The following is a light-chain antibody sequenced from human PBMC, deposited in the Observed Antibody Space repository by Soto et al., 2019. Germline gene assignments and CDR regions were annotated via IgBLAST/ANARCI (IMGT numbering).Light chain of an antibody. CDR3: QQYGSSPWT. V-gene: IGKV3-20*01. J-gene: IGKJ1*01. Sequence: EIVFTQSPGTLSLSPGERAPLSCRASQSVSSSYLAWYQQKPGQAPRPLIYGASSRAIGIPDRFSGSGSGTDFTLTISRLEPEDFAVYYCQQYGSSPWTFGQGTKV. CDR2: GAS. CDR1: QSVSSSY.